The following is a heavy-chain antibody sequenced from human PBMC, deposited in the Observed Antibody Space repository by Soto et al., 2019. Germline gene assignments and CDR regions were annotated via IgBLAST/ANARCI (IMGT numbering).Heavy chain of an antibody. D-gene: IGHD5-18*01. J-gene: IGHJ5*02. CDR3: ARGIQLCNWFDP. V-gene: IGHV4-59*08. CDR2: IYYSGST. Sequence: SETLSLTCTVSGGSISSYYWSWIRQPPGKGLEWIGYIYYSGSTNYNPSLKSRVTISVDTSKNQFSLKLSSVTAADTAVYYCARGIQLCNWFDPWGQGTLVTVSS. CDR1: GGSISSYY.